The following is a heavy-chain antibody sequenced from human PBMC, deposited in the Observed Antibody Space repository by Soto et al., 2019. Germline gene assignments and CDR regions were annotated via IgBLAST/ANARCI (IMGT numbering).Heavy chain of an antibody. V-gene: IGHV4-30-4*01. CDR3: AYRSRVTPWFDP. CDR2: IYYSGST. D-gene: IGHD2-15*01. J-gene: IGHJ5*02. CDR1: GGSISSGDYY. Sequence: PSETLSLTCTVSGGSISSGDYYWSWIRQPPGKGLEWIGYIYYSGSTYYNPSLKSRVTISVDTSKNQFSLKLSSVTAADTAVYYCAYRSRVTPWFDPRGQGTLVTVSA.